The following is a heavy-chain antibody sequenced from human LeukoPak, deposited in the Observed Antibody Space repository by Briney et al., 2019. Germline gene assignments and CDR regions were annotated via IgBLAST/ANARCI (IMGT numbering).Heavy chain of an antibody. Sequence: SLRLSCAASGFTFDDYAMHWVRQAPGKGLEWVSGISWNSGSIGYADSVKGRFTISRDNAKNSLYLQMNSLRAEDTAVYYCARDPNSSSWFPDAFDIWGQGTMVTVSS. D-gene: IGHD6-13*01. CDR2: ISWNSGSI. J-gene: IGHJ3*02. CDR1: GFTFDDYA. V-gene: IGHV3-9*01. CDR3: ARDPNSSSWFPDAFDI.